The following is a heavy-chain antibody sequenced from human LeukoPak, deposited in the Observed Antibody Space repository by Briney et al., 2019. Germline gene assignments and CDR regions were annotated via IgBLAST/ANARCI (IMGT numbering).Heavy chain of an antibody. CDR1: GFIFSSYG. Sequence: RTGGSLRLSCVASGFIFSSYGMHWVRQAPGKGLEWVAFIRFDGDDKFYSESVKGRFTISRDTSRNTLYLQMNSLRPEDTAIYYCAKDLMRDRWFGESWGQGTLVTVSS. D-gene: IGHD3-10*01. CDR2: IRFDGDDK. CDR3: AKDLMRDRWFGES. V-gene: IGHV3-30*02. J-gene: IGHJ5*02.